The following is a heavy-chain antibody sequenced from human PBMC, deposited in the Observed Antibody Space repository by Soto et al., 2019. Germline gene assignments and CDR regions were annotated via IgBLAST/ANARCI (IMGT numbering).Heavy chain of an antibody. CDR1: GFTFSMYS. CDR3: ARDHLILPAHDFLYGSDV. J-gene: IGHJ6*02. D-gene: IGHD2-21*02. CDR2: IPQDGVDG. Sequence: PGGSLRLSCEVSGFTFSMYSMSWVRQSPGKGLEWVAKIPQDGVDGHYADSVKGRFIISRDNDKNSLHLQLNNLRAEDTAVYYCARDHLILPAHDFLYGSDVWGRGATVTVSS. V-gene: IGHV3-7*03.